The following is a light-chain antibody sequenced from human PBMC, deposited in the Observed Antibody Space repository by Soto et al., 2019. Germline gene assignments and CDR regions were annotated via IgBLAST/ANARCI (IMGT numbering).Light chain of an antibody. CDR2: EVS. V-gene: IGLV2-8*01. CDR1: SNDVGHSSF. J-gene: IGLJ1*01. CDR3: YAQADNSKHV. Sequence: QSALTQPPSASGSPGQSVTISCTGNSNDVGHSSFISWYQQHPGKGPKLIIYEVSKRPSGVPDRFSGSKSGNTASLSVSGLQSVDEADYLCYAQADNSKHVFGTGTKLTVL.